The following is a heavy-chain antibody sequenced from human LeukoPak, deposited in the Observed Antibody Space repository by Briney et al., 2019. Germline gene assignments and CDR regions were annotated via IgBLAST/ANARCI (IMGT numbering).Heavy chain of an antibody. V-gene: IGHV3-74*01. CDR1: GFTFSNYW. CDR2: INSNGSST. CDR3: AKGAYTYRAEDFQH. Sequence: GGSLRLSCAASGFTFSNYWMRWVRQAPGKGLVWVSRINSNGSSTSYADSVKGRFTISRDNAKNTLYLQMNRLRAEDTAVYYCAKGAYTYRAEDFQHWGQGTLVTVSS. J-gene: IGHJ1*01. D-gene: IGHD1-1*01.